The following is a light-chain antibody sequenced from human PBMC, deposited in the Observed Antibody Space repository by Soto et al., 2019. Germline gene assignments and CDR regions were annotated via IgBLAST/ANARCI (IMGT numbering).Light chain of an antibody. CDR1: SSNVGSNY. CDR2: SDN. V-gene: IGLV1-44*01. CDR3: ATWDDSLNGPL. Sequence: QSVLTQPPSASGTPGQRVTISCSGSSSNVGSNYVNWYQHLPRTAPKLLIHSDNQRPSGVPDRFSGYKSGTSSSLAITGLESDAEADYYCATWDDSLNGPLFGGGTKLPV. J-gene: IGLJ2*01.